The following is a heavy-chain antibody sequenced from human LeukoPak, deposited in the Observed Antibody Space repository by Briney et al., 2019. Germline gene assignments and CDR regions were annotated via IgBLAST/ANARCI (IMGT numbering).Heavy chain of an antibody. CDR3: ARGQRAYQKNWFDP. D-gene: IGHD3-16*01. CDR1: GFTFRSYA. Sequence: GGSLRLSCAASGFTFRSYAMHWVRQAPGKGLEWVAVISYDGSNKYYADSVKGRFTISRDNSKNTLYLQMNSLRAEDTAVYYCARGQRAYQKNWFDPWGQGTLVTVSS. J-gene: IGHJ5*02. V-gene: IGHV3-30-3*01. CDR2: ISYDGSNK.